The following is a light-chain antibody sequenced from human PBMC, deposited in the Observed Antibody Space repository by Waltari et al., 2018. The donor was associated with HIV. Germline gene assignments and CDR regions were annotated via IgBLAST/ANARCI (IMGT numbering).Light chain of an antibody. CDR2: ANN. J-gene: IGLJ1*01. Sequence: NFILTQPHSVSEYPGKTVTISCTRSSGNIASSYVPRYQQRPGSSPTTVIYANNQRPSGVPDRFSGSIDSSSNSASLTISGLRTEDEADYYCQSHDNKIFYVFGGGTYVTVL. CDR3: QSHDNKIFYV. V-gene: IGLV6-57*01. CDR1: SGNIASSY.